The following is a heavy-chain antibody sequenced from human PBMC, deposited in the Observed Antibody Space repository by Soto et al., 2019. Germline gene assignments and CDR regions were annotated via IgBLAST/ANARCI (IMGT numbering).Heavy chain of an antibody. D-gene: IGHD2-21*02. V-gene: IGHV1-69*01. CDR2: IIPIFGTA. CDR1: GGTFSSYA. CDR3: ARVAYCGGDCYGRGVGYWYFDL. J-gene: IGHJ2*01. Sequence: QVQLVQSGAEVKKPGSSVKVSCKASGGTFSSYAISWVRQAPGQGLEWMGGIIPIFGTANYAQKFQGRVTITADESTSTAYMELSSLRSEDTAVYYCARVAYCGGDCYGRGVGYWYFDLWGRGTLDTVSS.